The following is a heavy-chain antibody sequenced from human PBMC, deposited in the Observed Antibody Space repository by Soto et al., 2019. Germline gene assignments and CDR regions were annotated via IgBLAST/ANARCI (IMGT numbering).Heavy chain of an antibody. V-gene: IGHV1-8*01. J-gene: IGHJ4*02. D-gene: IGHD3-16*01. Sequence: QVQLVQSGAEVKKPGASVKVSCKASGYTFTSYDINWVRQASGQGLEWMGWMSPKSGFTVYTRKFQGRVTMTSNTSISTAYMELSSLRSDDTAVYYCARGLLSGGGALWAQGTLFTVSS. CDR3: ARGLLSGGGAL. CDR1: GYTFTSYD. CDR2: MSPKSGFT.